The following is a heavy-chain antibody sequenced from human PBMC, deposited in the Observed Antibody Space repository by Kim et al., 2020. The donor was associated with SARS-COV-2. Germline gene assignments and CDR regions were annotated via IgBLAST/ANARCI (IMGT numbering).Heavy chain of an antibody. CDR2: IYYSGST. CDR1: GGSISSSSYY. J-gene: IGHJ4*02. CDR3: ARTIVVVPAAIFGY. V-gene: IGHV4-39*01. D-gene: IGHD2-2*02. Sequence: SETLSLTCTVSGGSISSSSYYWGWIRQPPGKGLEWIGSIYYSGSTYYNPSLKSRVTISVDTSKNQFSLKLSSVTAADTAVYYCARTIVVVPAAIFGYWGQGTLVTVSS.